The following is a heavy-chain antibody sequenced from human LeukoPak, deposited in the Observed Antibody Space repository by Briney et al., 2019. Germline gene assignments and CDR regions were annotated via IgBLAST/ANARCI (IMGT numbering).Heavy chain of an antibody. V-gene: IGHV1-69*05. CDR2: IIPIFGTA. CDR1: GGTFSSYA. J-gene: IGHJ4*02. D-gene: IGHD3-3*01. Sequence: SVKVSCKASGGTFSSYAISWVRQAPGQGLEWMGRIIPIFGTANYAQKFQGRVTITTDESTSTAYMELSSLRSEDTAVYYCAGVPIFGVVITESFDYWGQGTLDTVSS. CDR3: AGVPIFGVVITESFDY.